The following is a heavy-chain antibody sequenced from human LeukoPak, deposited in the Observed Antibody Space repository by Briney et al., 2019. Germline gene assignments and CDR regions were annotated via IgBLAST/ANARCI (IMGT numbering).Heavy chain of an antibody. CDR1: GDSVTSGGYF. D-gene: IGHD7-27*01. J-gene: IGHJ4*02. CDR3: ATTFNWAFDY. V-gene: IGHV4-31*11. Sequence: PSQTLSLTCAVSGDSVTSGGYFWTWIRQHPGKGLEWIGSISNSGTTSYNPSLKSRVSISLDTSNNHFSLRLASVTAADTAVYYCATTFNWAFDYWGQGTLVTVSS. CDR2: ISNSGTT.